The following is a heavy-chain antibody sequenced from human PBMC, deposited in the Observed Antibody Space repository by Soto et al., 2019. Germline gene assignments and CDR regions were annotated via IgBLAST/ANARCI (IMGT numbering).Heavy chain of an antibody. J-gene: IGHJ4*01. CDR2: ISGNGGTT. CDR3: AKQGAGFGSGSDTYYVDY. V-gene: IGHV3-23*01. Sequence: EVQLLESGGGLVHPGGSMRISCIGSGCTFSSNAMSWVGQAPGKGLDWVSDISGNGGTTYYAVSVKGLFALSRDTSNNARYMAMNVLRAEDQAVDYYAKQGAGFGSGSDTYYVDYWGHGALCTFSS. D-gene: IGHD3-10*01. CDR1: GCTFSSNA.